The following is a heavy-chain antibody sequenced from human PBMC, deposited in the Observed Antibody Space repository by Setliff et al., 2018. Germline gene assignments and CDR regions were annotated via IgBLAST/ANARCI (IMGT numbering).Heavy chain of an antibody. CDR3: ARGQMISGWYYFDS. CDR2: IRYDGSKK. CDR1: GLSVRADD. V-gene: IGHV3-30*02. D-gene: IGHD6-19*01. Sequence: PGGSLRFSCAVSGLSVRADDMHWVRQAPGKGLEWVAFIRYDGSKKYFADSVKGRFIISRDNSKNTLYLQMNSLRAEDTAVYYCARGQMISGWYYFDSWGQGTLVTVSS. J-gene: IGHJ4*02.